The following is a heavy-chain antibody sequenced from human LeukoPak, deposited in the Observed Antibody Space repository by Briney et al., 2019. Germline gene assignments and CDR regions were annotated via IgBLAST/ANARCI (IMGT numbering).Heavy chain of an antibody. Sequence: ASVKVSCKASGYMFTSYGISWVRQAPGQGLEWMGWISDYNGKTNYAQKLQGRVTMTTDTSTSTAYMELRSLRSDDTAVYYCARDGPDYGDYVNFDYWGQGTLVTVPS. J-gene: IGHJ4*02. V-gene: IGHV1-18*04. CDR1: GYMFTSYG. CDR3: ARDGPDYGDYVNFDY. CDR2: ISDYNGKT. D-gene: IGHD4-17*01.